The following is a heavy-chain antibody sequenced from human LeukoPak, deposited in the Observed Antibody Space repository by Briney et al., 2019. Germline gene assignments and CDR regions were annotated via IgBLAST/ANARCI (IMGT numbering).Heavy chain of an antibody. V-gene: IGHV3-23*01. CDR2: ISGSGGST. CDR3: AGNYDFWSGYSSDAFDI. CDR1: GFTFSSYA. Sequence: PGGSLRLSCAASGFTFSSYAMSWVRQAPGKGLEWVSAISGSGGSTYYADSVKGRFTISRDNSKNTLYLQMNSLRAEDTAVCYCAGNYDFWSGYSSDAFDIWGQGTMVTVSS. D-gene: IGHD3-3*01. J-gene: IGHJ3*02.